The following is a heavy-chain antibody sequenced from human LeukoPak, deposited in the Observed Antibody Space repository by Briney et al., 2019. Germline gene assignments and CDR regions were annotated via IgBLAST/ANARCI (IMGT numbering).Heavy chain of an antibody. V-gene: IGHV7-4-1*02. CDR1: GYTFTKYA. D-gene: IGHD6-13*01. Sequence: ASVKVSCKASGYTFTKYAVNWVRQAPGQGLEWMGWINTNTGNPTYAQGFTGRFVFSLDTSVSTAYLQISSLKAEDTAVYYCARDQGEQQRDSGGNWFDPWGQGTLVTVSS. CDR2: INTNTGNP. J-gene: IGHJ5*02. CDR3: ARDQGEQQRDSGGNWFDP.